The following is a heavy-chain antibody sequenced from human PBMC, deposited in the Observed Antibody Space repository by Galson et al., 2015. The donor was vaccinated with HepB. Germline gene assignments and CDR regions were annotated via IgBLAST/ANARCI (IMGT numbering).Heavy chain of an antibody. J-gene: IGHJ4*02. V-gene: IGHV6-1*01. Sequence: CAISGDSVSSNSAAWNWIRQSPSRGLEWLGRTYYRSKWYNDYAVSVKSRITINPDTSKNQFPLQLNSVTPEDTAVYYCARAANDGDFWSGYYLSAVDYWGQGTLVTVSS. D-gene: IGHD3-3*01. CDR1: GDSVSSNSAA. CDR3: ARAANDGDFWSGYYLSAVDY. CDR2: TYYRSKWYN.